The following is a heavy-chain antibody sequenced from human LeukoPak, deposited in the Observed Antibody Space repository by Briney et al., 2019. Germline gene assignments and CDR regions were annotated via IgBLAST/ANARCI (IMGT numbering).Heavy chain of an antibody. J-gene: IGHJ6*02. V-gene: IGHV1-18*01. CDR3: ARDLELLRYFDWLPSPEVYYYYYGMDV. Sequence: ASVTVSCKASGYTFTSYGISWVRQAPGQGLEWMGWISAYNGNTNYAQKLQGRVTMTTDTSTSTAYMELRSLRSDDTAVYYCARDLELLRYFDWLPSPEVYYYYYGMDVWGQGTTVTVSS. CDR2: ISAYNGNT. CDR1: GYTFTSYG. D-gene: IGHD3-9*01.